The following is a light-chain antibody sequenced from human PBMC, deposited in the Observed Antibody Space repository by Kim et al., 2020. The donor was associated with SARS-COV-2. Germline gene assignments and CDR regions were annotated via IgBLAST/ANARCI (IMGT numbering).Light chain of an antibody. CDR2: DAY. V-gene: IGKV3-11*01. Sequence: CMCPRERDPHSCRTSQSVSNFLAWYQQRPGQPPRLLIYDAYIRASDIPARFSGSGSETDFIHTISNLEPEDFEIYYCQQRYSWPLTFGGGTRVEI. CDR1: QSVSNF. CDR3: QQRYSWPLT. J-gene: IGKJ4*01.